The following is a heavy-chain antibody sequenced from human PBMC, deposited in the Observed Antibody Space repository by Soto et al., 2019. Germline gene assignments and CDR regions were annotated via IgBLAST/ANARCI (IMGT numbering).Heavy chain of an antibody. V-gene: IGHV3-66*01. J-gene: IGHJ6*03. Sequence: GGSLRLSCAASGFTVSSNYMSWVRQAPGKGLEWVSVIYSGGSTYYADSVKGRFTISRDNSKNTLYLQMNSLRAEDTAVYYCARDLRNPPRGSEYYYYYMDVWGKGTTVTVSS. CDR2: IYSGGST. D-gene: IGHD2-15*01. CDR3: ARDLRNPPRGSEYYYYYMDV. CDR1: GFTVSSNY.